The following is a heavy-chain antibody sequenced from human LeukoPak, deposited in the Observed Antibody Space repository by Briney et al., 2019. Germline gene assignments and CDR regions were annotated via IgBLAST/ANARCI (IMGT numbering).Heavy chain of an antibody. Sequence: PGGSLRLSCAASGFTFSTSVMSWVRQVPGKGLEWISVISSTSDYTYYTDSVKGRFTISRDNSKNTLYLQMNSLRADDTAVYYCAKNPPGFPNWFDPWGQGTLVTVSS. V-gene: IGHV3-23*01. CDR3: AKNPPGFPNWFDP. CDR1: GFTFSTSV. J-gene: IGHJ5*02. CDR2: ISSTSDYT. D-gene: IGHD6-25*01.